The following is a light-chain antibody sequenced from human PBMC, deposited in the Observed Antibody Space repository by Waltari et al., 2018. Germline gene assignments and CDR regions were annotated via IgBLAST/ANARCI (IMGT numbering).Light chain of an antibody. CDR2: GAS. Sequence: EIVLTQSPGTLSLSPGERATLSCRASQSIGRYLIWYQQKPGQAPRLLIYGASTRAAGLPDRFSGSGSGTDFSLTISRLETEDFAVYYCQNHERLPAVFGRGTKVEIK. J-gene: IGKJ1*01. V-gene: IGKV3-20*01. CDR1: QSIGRY. CDR3: QNHERLPAV.